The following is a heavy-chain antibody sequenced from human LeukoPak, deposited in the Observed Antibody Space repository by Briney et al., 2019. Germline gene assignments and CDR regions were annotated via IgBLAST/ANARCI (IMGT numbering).Heavy chain of an antibody. CDR3: ARLDPYGDYPDY. CDR2: IYYSGTT. V-gene: IGHV4-59*08. CDR1: GGSISSYY. Sequence: PSETLSLTCTVSGGSISSYYWSWIRQPPGKGLEWIGYIYYSGTTNYNPPLKSRVTISVDTSKNQFSLKLSSVTAADTAVYYCARLDPYGDYPDYWGQGTLVTVSS. J-gene: IGHJ4*02. D-gene: IGHD4-17*01.